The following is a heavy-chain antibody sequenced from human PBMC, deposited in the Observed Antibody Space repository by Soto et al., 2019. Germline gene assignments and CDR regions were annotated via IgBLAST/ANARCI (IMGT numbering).Heavy chain of an antibody. D-gene: IGHD6-6*01. CDR1: GFTFSSYW. J-gene: IGHJ4*02. CDR2: INSDGSST. CDR3: ARDRRGSSAFS. Sequence: VGSLRLSCAASGFTFSSYWMHWVRQAPGKGLVWVSRINSDGSSTSYADSVKGRFTISRDNAKNTLYLQMNSLRAEDTAVYYCARDRRGSSAFSWGQGTLVTVSS. V-gene: IGHV3-74*01.